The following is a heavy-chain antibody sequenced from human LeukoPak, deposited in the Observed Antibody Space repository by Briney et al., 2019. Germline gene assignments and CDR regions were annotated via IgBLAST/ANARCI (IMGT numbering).Heavy chain of an antibody. J-gene: IGHJ4*02. V-gene: IGHV1-2*02. CDR3: AREDPYCGGDCYSYDY. Sequence: ASVKVSCKASGYTFTGYYMHWVRQAPGQGLEWMGWINPNSGGTNYAQKFQGRVTMTRDTSISTAYIELSRLRSDDTAVYYCAREDPYCGGDCYSYDYWGQGTLVTVSS. D-gene: IGHD2-21*02. CDR2: INPNSGGT. CDR1: GYTFTGYY.